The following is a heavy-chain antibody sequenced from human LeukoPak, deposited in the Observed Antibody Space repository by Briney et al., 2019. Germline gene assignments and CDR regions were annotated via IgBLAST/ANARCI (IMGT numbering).Heavy chain of an antibody. J-gene: IGHJ4*02. CDR2: IYSGGST. CDR3: ARDQRAGYFDY. Sequence: GGSLRLSCAASGFTVSSNYMSWVRQAPGKGLEWVSVIYSGGSTYYADSVKGRFTISRDNSKNTLYLQMNSLRAEDTAVYYCARDQRAGYFDYWGQGTLVTVSS. D-gene: IGHD6-19*01. V-gene: IGHV3-53*01. CDR1: GFTVSSNY.